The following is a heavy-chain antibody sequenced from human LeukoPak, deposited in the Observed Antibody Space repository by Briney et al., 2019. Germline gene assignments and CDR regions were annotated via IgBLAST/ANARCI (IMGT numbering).Heavy chain of an antibody. J-gene: IGHJ5*02. CDR3: ARDYVSGSFGP. CDR1: GDSITSYF. D-gene: IGHD3-10*01. V-gene: IGHV4-59*01. CDR2: IFYSGIT. Sequence: SETLSLTCTVSGDSITSYFWSWIRQPPGKGLEWVGYIFYSGITNYNPSLKSRVTISVDTSKNQFSLKLSSVTAADTAVYYCARDYVSGSFGPWGQGTLVTVSS.